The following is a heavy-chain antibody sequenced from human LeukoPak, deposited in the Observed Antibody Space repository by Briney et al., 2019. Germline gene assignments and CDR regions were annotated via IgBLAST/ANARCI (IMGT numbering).Heavy chain of an antibody. D-gene: IGHD3-9*01. Sequence: PSETLSLTCVVSGGSISPYYWSWIRQSPGKGLEWIGYIDPSGSASYNPSLKSRVTIFVDTSKNLLSLILTSVSASDTAICYCARDHWLLSSKTWYYYGMDVWGQGTTVTVSS. CDR1: GGSISPYY. CDR2: IDPSGSA. CDR3: ARDHWLLSSKTWYYYGMDV. J-gene: IGHJ6*02. V-gene: IGHV4-59*01.